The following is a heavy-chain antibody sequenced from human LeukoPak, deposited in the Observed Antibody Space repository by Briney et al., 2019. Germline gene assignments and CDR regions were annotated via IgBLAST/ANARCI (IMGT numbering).Heavy chain of an antibody. Sequence: GGSLRLSCAASGFTFSSYGMHWVRQAPDKGLEWVAVTWSGESNEYYADSVKGRFTIFRDNSKNTLYLQMNSLRAEDTAVYYCVKDEIGNCSSPTRPRYWYFDLWGRGTLVTVSS. CDR3: VKDEIGNCSSPTRPRYWYFDL. CDR1: GFTFSSYG. D-gene: IGHD2-2*01. J-gene: IGHJ2*01. V-gene: IGHV3-30*02. CDR2: TWSGESNE.